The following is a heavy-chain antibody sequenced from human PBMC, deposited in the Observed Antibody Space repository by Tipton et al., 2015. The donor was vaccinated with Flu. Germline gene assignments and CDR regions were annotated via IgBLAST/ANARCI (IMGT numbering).Heavy chain of an antibody. CDR2: IYPSGTT. J-gene: IGHJ4*02. Sequence: LRLSCTVSSGSIRSTNYFCAWIRQPPGKRLELIGSIYPSGTTYYNPSLKSRVTISVDTSKSQFSLMLRSVTAADTTVYYCARLSYYDVDLKNFYFDYWGQGALVTVSS. CDR3: ARLSYYDVDLKNFYFDY. D-gene: IGHD3-10*02. CDR1: SGSIRSTNYF. V-gene: IGHV4-39*01.